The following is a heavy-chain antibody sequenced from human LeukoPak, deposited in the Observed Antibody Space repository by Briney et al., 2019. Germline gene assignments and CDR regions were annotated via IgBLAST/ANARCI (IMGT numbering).Heavy chain of an antibody. V-gene: IGHV3-7*03. D-gene: IGHD2-2*01. CDR1: GFTFSSYW. Sequence: GGSLRLSCAASGFTFSSYWMSWVRQAPGKGLEWVANIKQDGSEKYYVDSVKGRFTISRDNAKNSLYLQMNSLRAEDTALYYCAKGGTRVVRNYYFDYWGQGTLVTVSS. CDR3: AKGGTRVVRNYYFDY. J-gene: IGHJ4*02. CDR2: IKQDGSEK.